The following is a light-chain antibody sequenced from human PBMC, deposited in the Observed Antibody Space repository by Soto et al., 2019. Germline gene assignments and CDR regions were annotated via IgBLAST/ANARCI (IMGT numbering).Light chain of an antibody. J-gene: IGLJ3*02. V-gene: IGLV2-14*01. CDR2: DVS. CDR3: SSYTSSSNWV. CDR1: SSDVGGYNY. Sequence: QSALTQPASVSGSPGQSITISCTGTSSDVGGYNYVSWYQQHPGKAPKLTIYDVSNRPSGVSNRFSGSKSGNTASLTISGLQAEDEADYYCSSYTSSSNWVFGGGTQLTVL.